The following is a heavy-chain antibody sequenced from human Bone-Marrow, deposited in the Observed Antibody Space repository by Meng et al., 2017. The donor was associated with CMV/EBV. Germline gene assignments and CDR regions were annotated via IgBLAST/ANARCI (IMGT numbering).Heavy chain of an antibody. D-gene: IGHD3-3*01. Sequence: GESLKISCAASGFTVSSNYMSWVRQAPGKGLEWVAFIRYDGSNKYFADSVRGRFTISRDNSKNTLYLQMNSLRAEDTAVYYCAKKYDFWSGYYDYWGQGPLVTVSS. V-gene: IGHV3-30*02. CDR2: IRYDGSNK. CDR1: GFTVSSNY. J-gene: IGHJ4*02. CDR3: AKKYDFWSGYYDY.